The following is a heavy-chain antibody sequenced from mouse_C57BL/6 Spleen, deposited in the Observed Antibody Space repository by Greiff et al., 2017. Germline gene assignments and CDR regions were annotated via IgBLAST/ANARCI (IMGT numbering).Heavy chain of an antibody. D-gene: IGHD1-1*01. CDR2: IRNKANGYTT. Sequence: DVKLVESGGGLVQPGGSLSLSCAASGFTFTDYYMSWVRQPPGKALEWLGFIRNKANGYTTEYSASVKGRFTISRDNSQSILYLQMNALRAEDSATYYCARWGTVVATDFDYWGQGTTRTVSS. CDR1: GFTFTDYY. V-gene: IGHV7-3*01. J-gene: IGHJ2*01. CDR3: ARWGTVVATDFDY.